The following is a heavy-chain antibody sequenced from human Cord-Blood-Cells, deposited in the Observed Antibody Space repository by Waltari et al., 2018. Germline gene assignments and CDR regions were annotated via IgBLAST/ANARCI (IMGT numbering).Heavy chain of an antibody. CDR2: ISPIIGTT. J-gene: IGHJ5*02. Sequence: QVQLVQSGAEVKKPGSSVKVSCKAYGGTFSSYAISWVRQAPGQGREWMGGISPIIGTTNYPEKFQGRVTITADESTSTAYMGLGSLRSEDTAVYYCAGIELNDYGDYNWFDPWGQGTLVTGSS. CDR3: AGIELNDYGDYNWFDP. D-gene: IGHD4-17*01. V-gene: IGHV1-69*01. CDR1: GGTFSSYA.